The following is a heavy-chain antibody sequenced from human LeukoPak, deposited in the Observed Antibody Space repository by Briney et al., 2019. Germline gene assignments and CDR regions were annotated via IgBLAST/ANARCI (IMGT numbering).Heavy chain of an antibody. CDR2: IRYEGSNK. J-gene: IGHJ4*02. D-gene: IGHD3-3*01. V-gene: IGHV3-30*02. Sequence: GGSLRLSGAASGFTFSSYGMHWVRQAPGKGLEWVAFIRYEGSNKYYADSVKGRFTISRDNSKNTLYLQMNSLRAEDTAVYYCAKDARFLEWLPHFDYWGQGTLVSVSS. CDR3: AKDARFLEWLPHFDY. CDR1: GFTFSSYG.